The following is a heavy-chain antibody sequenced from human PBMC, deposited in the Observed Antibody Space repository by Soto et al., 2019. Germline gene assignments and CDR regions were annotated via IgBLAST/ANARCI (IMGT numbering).Heavy chain of an antibody. V-gene: IGHV4-59*01. CDR1: GGSISGYY. D-gene: IGHD6-19*01. Sequence: PSEPMSLACAVGGGSISGYYWSWIRQPPGKGLEWIGYIYYSGSTNYNPSLKSRVTISVDTSKNQFSLKLSSVTAADTAVYYCARSTYSSGWTREWGWYPWGQGTVVTISS. CDR3: ARSTYSSGWTREWGWYP. CDR2: IYYSGST. J-gene: IGHJ5*02.